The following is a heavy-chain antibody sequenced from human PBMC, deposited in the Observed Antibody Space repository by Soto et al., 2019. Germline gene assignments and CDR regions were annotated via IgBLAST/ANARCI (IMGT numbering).Heavy chain of an antibody. D-gene: IGHD6-13*01. V-gene: IGHV3-23*01. J-gene: IGHJ6*02. Sequence: EVQLLESGGGLVQPGGSLRLSCAASGFTFSSYAMSWVRQAPGKGLEWVSAISGSGGSTYYADSVKGRFTISRDNSKNTLYLQMNSLRAEDTAVYYCAKGAAVPGYYYYGMDVWGQGTTVTVSS. CDR1: GFTFSSYA. CDR3: AKGAAVPGYYYYGMDV. CDR2: ISGSGGST.